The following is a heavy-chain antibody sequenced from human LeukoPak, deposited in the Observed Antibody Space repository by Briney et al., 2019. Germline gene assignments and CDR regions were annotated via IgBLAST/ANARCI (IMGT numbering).Heavy chain of an antibody. D-gene: IGHD1-7*01. CDR1: GFTFSSYE. Sequence: PGGSLRLSCAASGFTFSSYEMNWVRQAPGKGLEWVSYISSSTSTIYYADSVKGRFTISRDNAKNSLYLQMNSLRAEDTAVYYCARDSEAGNYLFDYWGQGTLVTVSS. CDR3: ARDSEAGNYLFDY. CDR2: ISSSTSTI. V-gene: IGHV3-48*03. J-gene: IGHJ4*02.